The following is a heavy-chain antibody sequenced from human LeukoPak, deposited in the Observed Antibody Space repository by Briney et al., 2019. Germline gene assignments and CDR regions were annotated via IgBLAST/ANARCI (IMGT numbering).Heavy chain of an antibody. CDR3: GREIPGGTTSLDC. CDR1: GFSFSTND. D-gene: IGHD1-7*01. J-gene: IGHJ4*02. CDR2: IGAGGDT. V-gene: IGHV3-13*04. Sequence: PPGGSLRLSCVVSGFSFSTNDMHWVRQATGKGLEWVSGIGAGGDTYYSGSVKGRFTISRDNAKNALYLQMNSLRAEDTAVYYCGREIPGGTTSLDCWGQGTVVTVSS.